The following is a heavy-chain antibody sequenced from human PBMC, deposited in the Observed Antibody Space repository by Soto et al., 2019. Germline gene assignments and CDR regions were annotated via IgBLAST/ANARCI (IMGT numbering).Heavy chain of an antibody. Sequence: EVELVESGGGLVQPGGSLRLSCAASGFPFSTYSMSWVRQAPGKGLEWVSYISASTLTTFHADSVKGRFTISRDTAQNSLYLQMNSLRDEDTAVYYCARAPQLVAPAATGFDSWGQCTLVTVSS. V-gene: IGHV3-48*02. CDR3: ARAPQLVAPAATGFDS. J-gene: IGHJ4*02. CDR1: GFPFSTYS. CDR2: ISASTLTT. D-gene: IGHD2-2*01.